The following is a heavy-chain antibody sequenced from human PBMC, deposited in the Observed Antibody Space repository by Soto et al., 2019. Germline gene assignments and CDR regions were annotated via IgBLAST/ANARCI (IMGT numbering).Heavy chain of an antibody. D-gene: IGHD3-10*01. Sequence: QVQLVQSGYEVKEPGASVTVSCKASGYTFNNYGITWVRQAPGQGLEWIGWISAYNGNANYAQKFQGRVTLTRDTXXXXXXLELRSLRSDDTAVYYCARGTRRFGELFDAFDIWGQGTMVPVSS. J-gene: IGHJ3*02. CDR2: ISAYNGNA. CDR3: ARGTRRFGELFDAFDI. V-gene: IGHV1-18*01. CDR1: GYTFNNYG.